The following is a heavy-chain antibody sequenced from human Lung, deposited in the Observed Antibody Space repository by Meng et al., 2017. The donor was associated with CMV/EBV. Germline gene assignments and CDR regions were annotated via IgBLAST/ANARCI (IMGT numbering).Heavy chain of an antibody. CDR2: ISSSGSTI. J-gene: IGHJ4*02. CDR1: GFTFSDYY. V-gene: IGHV3-11*04. CDR3: ASPPAEFLMDR. Sequence: GESLKISCAASGFTFSDYYMSWIRQAPGKGLEWVSYISSSGSTIYYADSVKGRFTISRDNAKNSLYLQMNSLRAEDTAVYYCASPPAEFLMDRRGQGTLVTGS. D-gene: IGHD3-3*01.